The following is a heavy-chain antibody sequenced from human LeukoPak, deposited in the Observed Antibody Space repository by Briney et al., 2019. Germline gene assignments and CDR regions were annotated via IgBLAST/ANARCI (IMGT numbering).Heavy chain of an antibody. D-gene: IGHD6-13*01. J-gene: IGHJ6*02. CDR1: GGTFSSYA. CDR3: ARGIEQQIVRVYYYYYGMDV. V-gene: IGHV1-69*13. Sequence: SVKVSCKASGGTFSSYAISWARQAPGQGLEWMGGIIPIFGTANYAQRFQGRVTITADESTSTAYMELSSLRSEDTAVYYCARGIEQQIVRVYYYYYGMDVWGQGTTVTVSS. CDR2: IIPIFGTA.